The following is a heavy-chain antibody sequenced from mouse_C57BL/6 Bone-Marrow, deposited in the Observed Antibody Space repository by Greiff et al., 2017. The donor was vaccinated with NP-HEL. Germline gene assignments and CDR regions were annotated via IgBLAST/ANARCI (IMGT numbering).Heavy chain of an antibody. CDR2: IYPRSGNT. V-gene: IGHV1-81*01. D-gene: IGHD1-1*01. CDR1: GYTFTSYG. CDR3: APLVRCYVMDC. Sequence: VKLVESGAELARPGASVKLSCKASGYTFTSYGISWVKQRTGQGLEWIGEIYPRSGNTYYNEKFKGKATLTADKSSSTAYMELRSLTSEDSAVFFCAPLVRCYVMDCWGEGASVTPSS. J-gene: IGHJ4*01.